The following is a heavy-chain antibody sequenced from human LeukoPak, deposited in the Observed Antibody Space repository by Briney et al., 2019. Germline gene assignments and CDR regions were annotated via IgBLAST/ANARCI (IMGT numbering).Heavy chain of an antibody. D-gene: IGHD3-16*02. Sequence: SETLSLTCAVYGGSSSGYYWSWIRQPPGKGLEWIGEINHSGSTNYNPSLKSRVTISVDTSKNQFSLKLSSVTAADTAVYYCARGVGLRLGELSFYYFDYWGQGTLVTVSS. CDR2: INHSGST. J-gene: IGHJ4*02. CDR3: ARGVGLRLGELSFYYFDY. V-gene: IGHV4-34*01. CDR1: GGSSSGYY.